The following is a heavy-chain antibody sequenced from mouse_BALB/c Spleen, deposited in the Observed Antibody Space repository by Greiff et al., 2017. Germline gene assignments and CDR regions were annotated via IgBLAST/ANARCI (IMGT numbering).Heavy chain of an antibody. J-gene: IGHJ2*01. CDR2: ISSGGSYT. CDR3: ARYGYDEGGYFDY. Sequence: EVHLVESGGGLVKPGGSLKLSCAASGFTFSSYAMSWVRQSPEKRLEWVAEISSGGSYTYYPDTVTGRFTISRDNAKNTLYLEMSSLRSEDTAMYYCARYGYDEGGYFDYWGQGTTLTVSS. D-gene: IGHD2-2*01. CDR1: GFTFSSYA. V-gene: IGHV5-9-4*01.